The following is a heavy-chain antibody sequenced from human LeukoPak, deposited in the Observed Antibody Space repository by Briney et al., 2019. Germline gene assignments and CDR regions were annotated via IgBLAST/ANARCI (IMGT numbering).Heavy chain of an antibody. CDR3: ARLVYDSSGYYYMDV. J-gene: IGHJ6*03. Sequence: GASVKVSCKASGYTFTSHVINWVRQATGQGLEWMGWMNPNSGNTGYAQKFQGRVTITRNTSISTAYMELSSLRSEDTAVYYCARLVYDSSGYYYMDVWGKGTTVTVSS. V-gene: IGHV1-8*01. CDR2: MNPNSGNT. CDR1: GYTFTSHV. D-gene: IGHD3-22*01.